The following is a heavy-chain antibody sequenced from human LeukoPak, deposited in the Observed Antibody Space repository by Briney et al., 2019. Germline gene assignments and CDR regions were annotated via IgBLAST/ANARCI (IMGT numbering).Heavy chain of an antibody. CDR1: GGSISSSSHY. V-gene: IGHV4-39*01. J-gene: IGHJ4*02. D-gene: IGHD3-10*01. CDR2: IHHSGIT. Sequence: SETLSLTCTVSGGSISSSSHYWGWIHQPPGKGLEWIGTIHHSGITYYIPSLKSRVTISVDTSKNQFSLKLNSVTAADTAVYYCARHLDYYGSGSYLGFWGQGTLVTVSS. CDR3: ARHLDYYGSGSYLGF.